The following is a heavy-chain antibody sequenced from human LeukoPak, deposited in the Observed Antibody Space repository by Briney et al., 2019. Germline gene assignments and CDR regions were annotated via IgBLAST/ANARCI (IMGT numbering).Heavy chain of an antibody. CDR2: INPSGGST. CDR1: GYTFTSYY. Sequence: ASVKVSCKASGYTFTSYYMHWVRQAPGQGLERMGIINPSGGSTSYAQKFQGRVTMTRDTSTSTVYMELSSLRSEDTAVYYCVRDPLRTYDILTGPTGNPDVLDIWGQGTMVTVSS. V-gene: IGHV1-46*01. D-gene: IGHD3-9*01. CDR3: VRDPLRTYDILTGPTGNPDVLDI. J-gene: IGHJ3*02.